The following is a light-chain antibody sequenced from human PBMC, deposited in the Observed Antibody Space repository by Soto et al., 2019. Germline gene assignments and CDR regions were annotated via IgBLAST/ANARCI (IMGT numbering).Light chain of an antibody. CDR1: QSVSSSY. J-gene: IGKJ3*01. Sequence: EIVLTQSPGTLSLSPGERATLSCRASQSVSSSYLAWYQQKPGQAPRLLIYGASSRATGIPERFSGSGSGTDFTLTISRLEPEDFAVYSCQQFGSSPLFTFGPGTKVDVK. CDR3: QQFGSSPLFT. V-gene: IGKV3-20*01. CDR2: GAS.